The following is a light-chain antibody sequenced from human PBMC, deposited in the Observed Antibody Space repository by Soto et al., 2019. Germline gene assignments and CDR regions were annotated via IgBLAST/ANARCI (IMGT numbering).Light chain of an antibody. V-gene: IGKV3-20*01. CDR1: QSVSSSY. CDR3: QQYWSSPPSIT. J-gene: IGKJ5*01. Sequence: EIVLTQSPGTLSLSPGERVTLSCRASQSVSSSYLAWYQQKPGQAPRLLIYGASSRATGIPDRFSGSGSGTDFTLTISRLEPEEFAVYYCQQYWSSPPSITFGQGTRLEIK. CDR2: GAS.